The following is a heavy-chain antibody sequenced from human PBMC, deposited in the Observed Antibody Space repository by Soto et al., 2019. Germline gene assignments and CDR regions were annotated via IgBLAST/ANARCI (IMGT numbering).Heavy chain of an antibody. CDR1: GGSISSYY. Sequence: PSETLSLTCTVSGGSISSYYWSWIRQPPGKGLEWIGYIYYSGTTDCNPSLKSRVTLSIDTSKNQFSLKLTSVTAADTAVYYCAREFPMVRGKRYYGLDVWGQGTTVTVSS. CDR3: AREFPMVRGKRYYGLDV. J-gene: IGHJ6*02. D-gene: IGHD3-10*01. CDR2: IYYSGTT. V-gene: IGHV4-59*01.